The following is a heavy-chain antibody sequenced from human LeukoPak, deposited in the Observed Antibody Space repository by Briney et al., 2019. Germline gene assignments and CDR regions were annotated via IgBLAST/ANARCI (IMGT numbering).Heavy chain of an antibody. D-gene: IGHD2-2*02. CDR2: ISSSSSTI. J-gene: IGHJ6*02. CDR3: ARGLGYCSSTSCYRYYYYGMDV. V-gene: IGHV3-48*01. CDR1: GFTFSSYS. Sequence: GGSLRLSCAASGFTFSSYSMNWVRQAPGKGLEWVSYISSSSSTIYYADSVKGRFTISRDNAKNSLYLQMNSLRAEGTAVYYCARGLGYCSSTSCYRYYYYGMDVWGQGTTVTVSS.